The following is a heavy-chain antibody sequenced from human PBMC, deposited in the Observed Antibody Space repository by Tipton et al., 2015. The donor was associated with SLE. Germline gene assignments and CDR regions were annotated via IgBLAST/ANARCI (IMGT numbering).Heavy chain of an antibody. V-gene: IGHV3-30-3*01. Sequence: SLRLSCAASGFSFSYYAMHWVRQAPGKGLEWVAVISYDGSNKYYADSVKGRFTISRDNAKNSLYLQMNSLRAEDTAVYYCARDRGTVINYWGQGTLVTVSS. CDR2: ISYDGSNK. CDR3: ARDRGTVINY. D-gene: IGHD3-10*01. CDR1: GFSFSYYA. J-gene: IGHJ4*02.